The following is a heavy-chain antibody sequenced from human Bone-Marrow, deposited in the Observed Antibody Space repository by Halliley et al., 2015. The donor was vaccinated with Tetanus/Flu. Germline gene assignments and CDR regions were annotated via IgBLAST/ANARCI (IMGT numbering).Heavy chain of an antibody. CDR2: ISYDGSQK. CDR3: AKDKDPDQYGTSEGYFDY. Sequence: SLRLSCAASGFTFNTYAMHWVRQAPGKGLEWVAAISYDGSQKYYADSVKGRFTISRDNSENTVDLQVNSLRAEDTAVYYCAKDKDPDQYGTSEGYFDYWGQGTPVAVSS. V-gene: IGHV3-30*18. D-gene: IGHD3-10*01. CDR1: GFTFNTYA. J-gene: IGHJ4*02.